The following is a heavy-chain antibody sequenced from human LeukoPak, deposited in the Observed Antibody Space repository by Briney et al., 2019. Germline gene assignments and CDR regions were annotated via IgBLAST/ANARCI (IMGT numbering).Heavy chain of an antibody. CDR2: IYSGGST. J-gene: IGHJ4*02. D-gene: IGHD3-22*01. V-gene: IGHV3-53*05. Sequence: GGSLRLSCAASGFTVSSNYMSWVRQAPGKGLEWVSVIYSGGSTYYADSVKGRFTISRDNAKNSLYLQMNSLRAEDMALYYCAKGENYYDSSGQLDFYYFDYWGQGTLVTVSS. CDR1: GFTVSSNY. CDR3: AKGENYYDSSGQLDFYYFDY.